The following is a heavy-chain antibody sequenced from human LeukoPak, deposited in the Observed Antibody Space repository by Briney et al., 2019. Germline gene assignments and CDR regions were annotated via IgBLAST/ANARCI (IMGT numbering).Heavy chain of an antibody. D-gene: IGHD3-3*01. Sequence: PSETLSLTCTVSGGSISSGGYYWSWIRQHPGKGLEWIGYIYYSGSTYYNPSLKSRVSMSIDTSKNQFSLKLISVTAADTAVYYCARLVPERFFQLNPEGYYDYWGQGTLVTVSS. J-gene: IGHJ4*02. CDR3: ARLVPERFFQLNPEGYYDY. V-gene: IGHV4-31*03. CDR2: IYYSGST. CDR1: GGSISSGGYY.